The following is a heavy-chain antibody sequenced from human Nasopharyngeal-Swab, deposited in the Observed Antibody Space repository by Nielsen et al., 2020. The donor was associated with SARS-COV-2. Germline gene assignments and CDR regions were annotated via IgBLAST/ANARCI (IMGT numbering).Heavy chain of an antibody. V-gene: IGHV4-59*01. J-gene: IGHJ3*02. CDR2: IYYSGNT. Sequence: WIRQPPGKGLEWIGYIYYSGNTNYNPSLKSRVTISVDTSKNQFSLKLSSVTAADTAVYYCARVLGSIVVVPAAMPVYAFDIWGQGTMVTVSS. CDR3: ARVLGSIVVVPAAMPVYAFDI. D-gene: IGHD2-2*01.